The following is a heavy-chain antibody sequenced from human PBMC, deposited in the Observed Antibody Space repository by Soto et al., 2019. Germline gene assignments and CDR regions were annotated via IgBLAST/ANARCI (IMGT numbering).Heavy chain of an antibody. CDR2: IYYSGST. D-gene: IGHD2-15*01. CDR3: ARDRGRGGYYYYGMDV. CDR1: CGSISSYY. Sequence: SETLSLTCTVSCGSISSYYWSWIRQPPGKGLEWIGYIYYSGSTNYNPSLKSRVTISVDTSKNQFSLKLSPVTAADTAVYYCARDRGRGGYYYYGMDVWGQGTTVTVSS. J-gene: IGHJ6*02. V-gene: IGHV4-59*01.